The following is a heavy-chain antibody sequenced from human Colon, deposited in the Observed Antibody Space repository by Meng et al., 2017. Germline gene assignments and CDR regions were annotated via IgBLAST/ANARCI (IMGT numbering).Heavy chain of an antibody. CDR3: ARDHGYSYGLPLDY. J-gene: IGHJ4*02. V-gene: IGHV6-1*01. CDR1: GDSVSSNTAA. D-gene: IGHD5-18*01. Sequence: QVQLQQSGPGLVKPSQTLSLTCVISGDSVSSNTAAWKWIRQSPSRGLEWLGRTYYRSKWYNDYAVSVKSRMTFNADTSKNQVSLQVNSVTPEDTAVYYCARDHGYSYGLPLDYWGQGTLVTVSS. CDR2: TYYRSKWYN.